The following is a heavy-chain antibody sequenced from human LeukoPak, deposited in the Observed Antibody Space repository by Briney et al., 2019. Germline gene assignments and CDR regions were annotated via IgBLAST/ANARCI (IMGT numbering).Heavy chain of an antibody. Sequence: SETLSLTCAVYGGSFSGYYWSWIRQPPGKGLEWIGNIYYSGSTYCNPSLKSRVTISVDTSKNQFSLKLSSVTAADTAVYYCARLVGSSWYHEVLRGRDYWGQGTLVTVSS. CDR3: ARLVGSSWYHEVLRGRDY. CDR1: GGSFSGYY. D-gene: IGHD6-13*01. CDR2: IYYSGST. J-gene: IGHJ4*02. V-gene: IGHV4-34*01.